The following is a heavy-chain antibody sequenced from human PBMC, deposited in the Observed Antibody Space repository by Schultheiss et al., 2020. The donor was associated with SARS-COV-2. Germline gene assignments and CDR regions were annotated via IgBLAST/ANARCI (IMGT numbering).Heavy chain of an antibody. CDR2: IYYSGST. D-gene: IGHD6-19*01. CDR3: ARRGIAVAGSWGAAFDI. V-gene: IGHV4-59*08. J-gene: IGHJ3*02. CDR1: GGSISSYY. Sequence: SETLSLTCTVSGGSISSYYWSWIRQPPGKGLEWIGYIYYSGSTNYSPSLKSRVTISVDTSKNQFSLKLSSVTAADTAVYYCARRGIAVAGSWGAAFDIWGQGTMVTVSS.